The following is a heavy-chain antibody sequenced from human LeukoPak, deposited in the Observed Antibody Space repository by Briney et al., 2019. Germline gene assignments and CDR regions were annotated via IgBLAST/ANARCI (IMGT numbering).Heavy chain of an antibody. Sequence: GGSLRLSCAASGFTFSSHAMSWVRQAPGKGLEWVSAISGSGGSTYYADSVKGRFTISRDNSKNTLYLQMNSLRAEDTAVYYCAKDLEDSPNYFDYRGQGTLVTVSS. D-gene: IGHD3-22*01. CDR3: AKDLEDSPNYFDY. CDR1: GFTFSSHA. CDR2: ISGSGGST. J-gene: IGHJ4*02. V-gene: IGHV3-23*01.